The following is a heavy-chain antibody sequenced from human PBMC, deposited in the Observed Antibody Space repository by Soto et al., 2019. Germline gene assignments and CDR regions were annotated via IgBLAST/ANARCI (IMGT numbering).Heavy chain of an antibody. J-gene: IGHJ6*02. D-gene: IGHD6-19*01. V-gene: IGHV4-39*01. CDR1: GGSISSSSYY. Sequence: SETLSLTCTVSGGSISSSSYYWGWIRQPPGKGLEWIGSIYYSGSTYYNPSLKSRVTISVDTSKNQFSLKLSSVTAADTAVYYCARALAVAGHYYYYGMDAWGQGTTVTVSS. CDR3: ARALAVAGHYYYYGMDA. CDR2: IYYSGST.